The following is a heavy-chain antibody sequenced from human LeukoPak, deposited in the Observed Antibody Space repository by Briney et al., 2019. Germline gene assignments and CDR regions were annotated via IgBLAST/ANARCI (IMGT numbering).Heavy chain of an antibody. V-gene: IGHV3-23*01. CDR1: GFPFSNYV. D-gene: IGHD3-22*01. CDR2: LTGSGGTT. CDR3: AKRGYYYESSGYYYFDY. Sequence: PRGSLRLSCAASGFPFSNYVTSGVCQAPGKGLQWISSLTGSGGTTFYADSMKGRFTISRDNSKNTVYLQMNSLRVEDTAVYYCAKRGYYYESSGYYYFDYWVQRSLLTVSS. J-gene: IGHJ4*02.